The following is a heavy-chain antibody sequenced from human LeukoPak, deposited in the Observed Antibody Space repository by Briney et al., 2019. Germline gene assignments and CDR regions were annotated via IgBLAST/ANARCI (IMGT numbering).Heavy chain of an antibody. CDR1: GFTFNSYE. D-gene: IGHD3-10*01. CDR2: ISSSGSTI. CDR3: ARDAPYYYGSGSLYYYYGMDV. V-gene: IGHV3-48*03. J-gene: IGHJ6*02. Sequence: GSLRLSCAASGFTFNSYEMNWVRQAPGKGLEWVSYISSSGSTIYYADSVKGRFTISRDNAKNSLYLQMNSLRAEDTAVYYCARDAPYYYGSGSLYYYYGMDVWGQGTTVTVSS.